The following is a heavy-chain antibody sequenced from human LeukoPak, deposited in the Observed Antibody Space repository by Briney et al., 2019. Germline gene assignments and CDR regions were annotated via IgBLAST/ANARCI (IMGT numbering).Heavy chain of an antibody. CDR1: GFTFSSYS. CDR2: IWYDGSNK. D-gene: IGHD3-22*01. J-gene: IGHJ4*02. V-gene: IGHV3-33*08. CDR3: ARDRVPYSSGYRFDY. Sequence: GGSLRLSCAASGFTFSSYSMNWVRQAPGKGLEWVAVIWYDGSNKYYADSVKGRFTISRDNSKNTLYLQMNSLRAEDTAVYYCARDRVPYSSGYRFDYWGQGILVTVSS.